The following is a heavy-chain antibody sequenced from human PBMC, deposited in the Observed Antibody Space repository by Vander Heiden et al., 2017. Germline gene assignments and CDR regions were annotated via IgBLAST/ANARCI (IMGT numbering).Heavy chain of an antibody. V-gene: IGHV3-48*02. CDR3: ARDSGRGSGIWGY. Sequence: EVQLVESGGGLVQPGGSLRLSGAASAFTFSSYSMNWGRQAPGKGLEWVSYISSSSSTIYYADSVKGRFTISRDNAKNSLYLQMNSLRDEDTAVYYCARDSGRGSGIWGYWGQGTLVTVSS. J-gene: IGHJ4*02. D-gene: IGHD3-10*01. CDR2: ISSSSSTI. CDR1: AFTFSSYS.